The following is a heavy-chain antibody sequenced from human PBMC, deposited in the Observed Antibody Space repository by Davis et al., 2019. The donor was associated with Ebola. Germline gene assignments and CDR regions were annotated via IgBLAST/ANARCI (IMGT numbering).Heavy chain of an antibody. CDR3: ARGYSSGWAYFDY. V-gene: IGHV3-66*02. CDR2: MSDSGGST. J-gene: IGHJ4*02. CDR1: GGSISSYY. Sequence: ETLSLTCTVSGGSISSYYWSWVRQAPGKGLEWVSGMSDSGGSTYYAASVKGRFTISRDNSRNTLYLQMNSLRAEDTAVYYCARGYSSGWAYFDYRGQGTLVTVSS. D-gene: IGHD6-19*01.